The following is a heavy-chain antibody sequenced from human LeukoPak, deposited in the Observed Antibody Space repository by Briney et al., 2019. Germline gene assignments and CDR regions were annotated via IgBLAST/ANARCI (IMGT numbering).Heavy chain of an antibody. CDR2: INHSGST. V-gene: IGHV4-34*01. D-gene: IGHD6-19*01. Sequence: SETLSLTCAVYGGSFSGYYWSWIRQPPGKGLEWIGEINHSGSTNYNPSLKSRVTISVDTSKNQFSLKLSSVTAADTAVYYCARQWPNWYFDLWGRGTLVTVSS. CDR3: ARQWPNWYFDL. J-gene: IGHJ2*01. CDR1: GGSFSGYY.